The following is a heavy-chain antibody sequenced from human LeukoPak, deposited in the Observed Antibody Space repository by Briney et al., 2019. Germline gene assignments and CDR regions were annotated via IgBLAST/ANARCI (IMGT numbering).Heavy chain of an antibody. CDR2: IYHSGST. D-gene: IGHD2-15*01. CDR1: GGSISGGGYS. J-gene: IGHJ6*02. V-gene: IGHV4-30-2*01. CDR3: ARVLSGYYYGMDV. Sequence: SETLSLTCAVSGGSISGGGYSWSWIRQPPGKGLEWIGYIYHSGSTYYNPSLKSRVTISVDRSKNQFSLKLSSVTAADTAVYYCARVLSGYYYGMDVWGQGTTVTVSS.